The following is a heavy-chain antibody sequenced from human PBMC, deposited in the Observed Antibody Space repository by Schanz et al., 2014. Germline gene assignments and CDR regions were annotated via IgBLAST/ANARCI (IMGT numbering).Heavy chain of an antibody. CDR1: GYIFINSG. CDR3: ARDRRFYDRGGLSCFDS. Sequence: QIQLVQSGPEVKKPGATVKVSCKASGYIFINSGISWVRQAPGQGLEWMGWISVYNHNKEYDQKFQGRVTMTTDTSTSTAYMALTELRSDETAVYYCARDRRFYDRGGLSCFDSWGQGTLVTVSS. V-gene: IGHV1-18*01. J-gene: IGHJ4*02. D-gene: IGHD3-3*01. CDR2: ISVYNHNK.